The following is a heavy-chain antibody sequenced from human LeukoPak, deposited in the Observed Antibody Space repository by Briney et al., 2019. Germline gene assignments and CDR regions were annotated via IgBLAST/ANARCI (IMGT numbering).Heavy chain of an antibody. CDR1: GFTFSSYG. D-gene: IGHD4-17*01. V-gene: IGHV3-30*02. CDR3: ARDHYGDYAFDS. Sequence: GGSLRLSCAASGFTFSSYGMHWVRQAPGKGLEWVAFIRYDGSNKYYADSVKGRFTISRDNSKNSLYLQMNSLRAEDTAVYYCARDHYGDYAFDSWGQGTLVTVSS. CDR2: IRYDGSNK. J-gene: IGHJ4*02.